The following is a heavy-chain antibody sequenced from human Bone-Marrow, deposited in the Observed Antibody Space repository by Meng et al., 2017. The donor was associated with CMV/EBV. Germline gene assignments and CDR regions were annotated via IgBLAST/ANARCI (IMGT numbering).Heavy chain of an antibody. CDR1: GFTFSNYA. J-gene: IGHJ4*02. CDR2: ISYDGSNK. D-gene: IGHD2-8*01. CDR3: AREGQEYCTNGVCYTGVPFDY. Sequence: GSLRLSCAASGFTFSNYALHWVRQAPGKGLEWVAIISYDGSNKYFADSVKGRFTISRDNSKNTLYLQMNSLRVEDTAVYYCAREGQEYCTNGVCYTGVPFDYWGQGTRVTVSS. V-gene: IGHV3-30-3*01.